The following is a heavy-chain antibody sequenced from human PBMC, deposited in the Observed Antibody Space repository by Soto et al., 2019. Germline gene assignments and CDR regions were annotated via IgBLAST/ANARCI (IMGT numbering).Heavy chain of an antibody. V-gene: IGHV3-74*01. D-gene: IGHD3-3*01. J-gene: IGHJ5*02. CDR1: GFTFSSYW. CDR2: INSDGSST. Sequence: PGGSLRLSCAASGFTFSSYWMHWVRQAPGKGLVWVSRINSDGSSTSYADSVKGRFTISRDNAKNTLYLQMNSLRAEDTAVYYCAREYYDFWSGYYNRFDPWGQGTLITVSS. CDR3: AREYYDFWSGYYNRFDP.